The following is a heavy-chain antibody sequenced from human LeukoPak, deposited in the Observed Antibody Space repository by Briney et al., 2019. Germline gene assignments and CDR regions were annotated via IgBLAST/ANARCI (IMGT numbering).Heavy chain of an antibody. CDR1: GFTFSTFA. D-gene: IGHD3-22*01. Sequence: GGSLRLSCAVSGFTFSTFAMNWVRQAPGKGLEWVSSLSDSTVSSYYADSVKGRFTISRDNSKNTLYLQMNSLRAEDTATYYCAKAPDSSGFPSYFDSWGQGTLVAVSS. CDR2: LSDSTVSS. V-gene: IGHV3-23*01. J-gene: IGHJ4*02. CDR3: AKAPDSSGFPSYFDS.